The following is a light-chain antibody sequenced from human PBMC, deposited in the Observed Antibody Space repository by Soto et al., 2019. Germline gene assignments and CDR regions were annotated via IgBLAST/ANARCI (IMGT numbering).Light chain of an antibody. V-gene: IGKV3-15*01. CDR3: QHYVTWPLT. Sequence: EIVITQSPATLSVSPGEGVTLSCRASQAIGSTLAWYQQKPGQTPRLLIYGASTRATDVPARFSGSGSGTDFTLTINGLQSEDFAVYYCQHYVTWPLTFGGGTKVESK. J-gene: IGKJ4*01. CDR1: QAIGST. CDR2: GAS.